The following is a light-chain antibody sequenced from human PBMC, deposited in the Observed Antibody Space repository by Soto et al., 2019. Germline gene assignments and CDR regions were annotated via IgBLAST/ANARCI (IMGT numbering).Light chain of an antibody. J-gene: IGLJ1*01. Sequence: QSVLTQPASVSGSPGQSITISCTGTSSDVGSYNLVSWYQHHPGKAPKFLIYEGTKRPSGVSNRFSGSKSGNTASLTISGLRAEDEADYYCCSYAGSSTYVFGTGTKVTVL. CDR3: CSYAGSSTYV. CDR1: SSDVGSYNL. CDR2: EGT. V-gene: IGLV2-23*01.